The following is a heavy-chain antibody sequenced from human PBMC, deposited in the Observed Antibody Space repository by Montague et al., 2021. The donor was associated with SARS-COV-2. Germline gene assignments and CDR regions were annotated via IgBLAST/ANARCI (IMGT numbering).Heavy chain of an antibody. V-gene: IGHV4-34*01. Sequence: SETPSLTCAVYGGSFSGYHWTWIRQSPGKGLEWIGEINTSGSTNYNPSLKSRITISGDTSKNQFSLKLTSVTAADTAVYYCARGRIDVNMIVVVVAGASFYMDVWGKGTTVTVSS. D-gene: IGHD3-22*01. J-gene: IGHJ6*03. CDR2: INTSGST. CDR3: ARGRIDVNMIVVVVAGASFYMDV. CDR1: GGSFSGYH.